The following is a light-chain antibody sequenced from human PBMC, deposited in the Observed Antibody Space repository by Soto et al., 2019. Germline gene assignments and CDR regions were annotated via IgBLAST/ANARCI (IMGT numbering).Light chain of an antibody. CDR1: SSDVGSYKL. CDR2: EGS. V-gene: IGLV2-23*01. CDR3: CSYAGSSTWV. J-gene: IGLJ7*01. Sequence: QSVLTQPASVSGSPGQSITISCTGTSSDVGSYKLVSWYRQHPGKAPKLMIYEGSKRPSGISNRFSGSKSGNTASLTISGLQGEDEADYYCCSYAGSSTWVFGGGTQLTVL.